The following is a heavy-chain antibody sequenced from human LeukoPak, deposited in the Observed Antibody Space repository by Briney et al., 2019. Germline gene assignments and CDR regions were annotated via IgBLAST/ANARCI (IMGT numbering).Heavy chain of an antibody. J-gene: IGHJ5*02. D-gene: IGHD3-10*02. CDR3: ATEVFEQYNWFDP. Sequence: ASVKVSCKASGYTFTNYGISWVRQAPGQGLEWMGWISAYNGHTNYAQKFQGRVTMTEDTSTDTAYMELSSLRSEDTAVYYCATEVFEQYNWFDPWGQGTLVTVSS. V-gene: IGHV1-18*01. CDR2: ISAYNGHT. CDR1: GYTFTNYG.